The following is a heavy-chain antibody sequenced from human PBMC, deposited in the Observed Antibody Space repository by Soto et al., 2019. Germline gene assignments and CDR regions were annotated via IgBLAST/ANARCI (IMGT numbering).Heavy chain of an antibody. D-gene: IGHD3-22*01. CDR3: ATYCFDSSGYYDRCY. CDR2: ISYDETNE. J-gene: IGHJ4*02. CDR1: GFTFGSHG. V-gene: IGHV3-30*03. Sequence: QVQLVESGGGLVQPGGSLRLTCVASGFTFGSHGMHWVRQAPGKGLEWVAVISYDETNEHYVDSVKGRFTISRDNSKSILYLQMTGLRGGDTAVYFCATYCFDSSGYYDRCYWGQGILVNVSS.